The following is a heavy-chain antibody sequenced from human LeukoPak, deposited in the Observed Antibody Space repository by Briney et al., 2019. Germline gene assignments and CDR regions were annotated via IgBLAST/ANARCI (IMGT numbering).Heavy chain of an antibody. Sequence: QPGGSLRLSCAASGFTFSSYRMSWVRQAPGKGLEWVANIKQDGSEKSYVDSVKGRFTISRDNTKNSLYLQMNSLRAEDTAVYFCAREWAGPSFDYWGQGTLVTVSS. CDR1: GFTFSSYR. CDR2: IKQDGSEK. J-gene: IGHJ4*02. CDR3: AREWAGPSFDY. D-gene: IGHD6-19*01. V-gene: IGHV3-7*01.